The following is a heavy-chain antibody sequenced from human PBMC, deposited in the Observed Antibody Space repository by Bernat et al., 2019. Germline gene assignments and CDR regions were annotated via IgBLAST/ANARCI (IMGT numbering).Heavy chain of an antibody. J-gene: IGHJ6*04. CDR3: AKEGGSYDYYYYGMDV. D-gene: IGHD1-26*01. V-gene: IGHV3-30*18. CDR2: ISYDGSNK. Sequence: QVQLVESGGGVVQPGRSLRLSCAASGFTFSSYGMHWVRQAPGKGLEWVAIISYDGSNKYYADSVKGRFTISRDNSKNSLFLQMSSLRAEDTAVYYCAKEGGSYDYYYYGMDVWGKGTTVTVSS. CDR1: GFTFSSYG.